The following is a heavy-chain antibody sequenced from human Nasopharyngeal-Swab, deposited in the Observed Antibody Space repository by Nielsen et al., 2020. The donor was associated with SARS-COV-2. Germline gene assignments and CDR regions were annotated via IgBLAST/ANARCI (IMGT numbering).Heavy chain of an antibody. CDR1: GFIFSRYG. Sequence: GESLKISCAASGFIFSRYGMHWVRQAPGKGLEWVAVISYDGSNTYYADSVKGRFTISRDNAKNTLYLQMNSLRDEDTAVYYCARVPSGSYWYNCWGQGTLVTVSS. J-gene: IGHJ5*01. CDR3: ARVPSGSYWYNC. D-gene: IGHD1-26*01. CDR2: ISYDGSNT. V-gene: IGHV3-30*03.